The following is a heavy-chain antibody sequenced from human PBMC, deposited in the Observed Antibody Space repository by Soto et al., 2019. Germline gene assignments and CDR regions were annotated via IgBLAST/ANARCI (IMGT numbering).Heavy chain of an antibody. J-gene: IGHJ6*02. CDR2: INGEGIST. CDR3: ARAWGVPGPLYDYHDMDV. CDR1: GVTFGNYG. V-gene: IGHV3-74*01. Sequence: GSLIPSCTASGVTFGNYGMHWVRQAPGKGLVWVSRINGEGISTYYADSVRGRFLISRDNPKNTLYLQMSNLRAEDTALYYCARAWGVPGPLYDYHDMDVWGQGSTVTVSS. D-gene: IGHD2-2*01.